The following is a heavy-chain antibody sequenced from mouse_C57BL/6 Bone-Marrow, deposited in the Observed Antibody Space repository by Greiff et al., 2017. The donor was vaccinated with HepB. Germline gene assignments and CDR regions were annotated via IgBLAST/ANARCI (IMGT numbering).Heavy chain of an antibody. CDR2: INPNNGGT. J-gene: IGHJ3*01. CDR1: GYTFTDYN. Sequence: VHVKQSGPELVKPGASVKIPCKASGYTFTDYNMDWVKQSHGKSLEWIGDINPNNGGTIYNQKFKGKATLTVDKSSSTAYVELRSLTSEDTAVYYCARSYSNPAWFAYWGQGTLVTVSA. V-gene: IGHV1-18*01. D-gene: IGHD2-5*01. CDR3: ARSYSNPAWFAY.